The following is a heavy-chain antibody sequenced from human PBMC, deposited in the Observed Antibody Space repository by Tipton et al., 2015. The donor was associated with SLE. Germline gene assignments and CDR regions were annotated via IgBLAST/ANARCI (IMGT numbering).Heavy chain of an antibody. J-gene: IGHJ3*02. V-gene: IGHV3-30*02. CDR1: GFSFSRNG. CDR3: AKDMGSWTYALDI. D-gene: IGHD3/OR15-3a*01. CDR2: IQYDGSNR. Sequence: GSLRLSCAASGFSFSRNGMHWVRQAPGKGLEWVSFIQYDGSNRQHADSVEGRIIISRDNSKNTQYLQMNRLRPEDTAVYYCAKDMGSWTYALDIWGQGAMVTVSS.